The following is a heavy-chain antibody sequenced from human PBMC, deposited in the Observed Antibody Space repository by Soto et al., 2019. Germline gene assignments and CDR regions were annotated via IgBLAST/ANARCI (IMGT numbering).Heavy chain of an antibody. V-gene: IGHV1-18*03. J-gene: IGHJ3*02. Sequence: QVQLVQSGAEVKKPGASVKVSCKASGYTFSSYGISWVRQAPGQGLEWMGWISAYNGNTNYAQKLQGRVTMTTDTSASPGHMDHRSLRADDLDVYYWARDVRMGPRTSVVRSVTTWPRPLDIWGPGTMGPVSS. CDR3: ARDVRMGPRTSVVRSVTTWPRPLDI. CDR2: ISAYNGNT. CDR1: GYTFSSYG. D-gene: IGHD1-1*01.